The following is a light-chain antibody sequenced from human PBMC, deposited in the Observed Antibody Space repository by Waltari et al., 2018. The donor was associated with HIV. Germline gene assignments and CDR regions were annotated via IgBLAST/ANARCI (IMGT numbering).Light chain of an antibody. V-gene: IGKV1-9*01. CDR1: QGISSY. CDR3: QQLNSYPVPFT. J-gene: IGKJ3*01. CDR2: SAS. Sequence: DIQLTQSPSFLSASVGDRVTITCRASQGISSYLAWYQQKPGKAPKLLIYSASTLQSGVPSRFSGRASRTEFTLTISSLQPEDFATYYCQQLNSYPVPFTFGPGTKVDIK.